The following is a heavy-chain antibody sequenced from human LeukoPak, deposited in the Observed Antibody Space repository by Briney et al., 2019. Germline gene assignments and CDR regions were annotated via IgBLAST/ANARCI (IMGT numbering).Heavy chain of an antibody. CDR2: IYHSGST. CDR3: ATPTATYYYYGMDV. Sequence: SGTLSLTCAVSGVSISSSSWWSWVRQPPGKGLEWIGEIYHSGSTNYNPSLKSRVTISVDKSKNQFSLKLSSVTAADTAVYYCATPTATYYYYGMDVWGQGTTVTVSS. V-gene: IGHV4-4*02. D-gene: IGHD2-21*02. CDR1: GVSISSSSW. J-gene: IGHJ6*02.